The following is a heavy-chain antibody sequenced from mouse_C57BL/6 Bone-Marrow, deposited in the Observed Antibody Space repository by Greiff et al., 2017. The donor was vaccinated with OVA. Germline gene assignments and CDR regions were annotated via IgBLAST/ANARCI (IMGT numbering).Heavy chain of an antibody. CDR2: INPNNGGT. V-gene: IGHV1-18*01. D-gene: IGHD1-1*01. Sequence: EVQLQQSGPELVKPGASVKIPCKASGYTFTDYNMDWVKQSPGKSLEWIGDINPNNGGTIYNQKFKGKATLTVDKSSSTAYMELRSLTSEDTAVYYCARVFITTVYFDYWGQGTTLTVSS. CDR1: GYTFTDYN. J-gene: IGHJ2*01. CDR3: ARVFITTVYFDY.